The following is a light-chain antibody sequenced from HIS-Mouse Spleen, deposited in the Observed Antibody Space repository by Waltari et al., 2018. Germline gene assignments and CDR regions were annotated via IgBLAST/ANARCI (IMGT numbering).Light chain of an antibody. V-gene: IGLV2-23*01. CDR2: EGS. CDR3: CSYAGSSTVV. Sequence: QSALTQPASVSGSPGQSITISCTCTSSHVGSYNLVPWSQQHPGKAPKLMSYEGSKRPSGVSNRFSGSKSGNTASLTISGLQAEDEADYYCCSYAGSSTVVFGGGTKLTVL. J-gene: IGLJ2*01. CDR1: SSHVGSYNL.